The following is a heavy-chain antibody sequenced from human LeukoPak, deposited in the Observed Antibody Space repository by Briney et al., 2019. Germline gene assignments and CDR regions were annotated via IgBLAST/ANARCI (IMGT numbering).Heavy chain of an antibody. CDR3: ARVPPLLWFGELSYYYYYYMDV. D-gene: IGHD3-10*01. V-gene: IGHV3-21*01. Sequence: PGGSLRLSCAASGFTFSSYSMNWVRQAPGKGLEWVSSISSSSYIYYADSVKGRFTISRDNAKNSLYLQMNSLRAEDTAVYYCARVPPLLWFGELSYYYYYYMDVWGKGTTVTVSS. CDR2: ISSSSYI. CDR1: GFTFSSYS. J-gene: IGHJ6*03.